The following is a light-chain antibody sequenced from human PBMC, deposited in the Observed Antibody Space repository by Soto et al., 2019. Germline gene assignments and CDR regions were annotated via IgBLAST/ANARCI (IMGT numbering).Light chain of an antibody. Sequence: DIQMTQSPSSLSASVGDRVTITCRASQTVSTYLTWYQQKPGKAPKVLIYGASSLQSGVPSRFSGTGSETDFTLTISSLQPEYFATYYCQQSYSAPETFGQGTRVDIE. CDR2: GAS. V-gene: IGKV1-39*01. CDR1: QTVSTY. CDR3: QQSYSAPET. J-gene: IGKJ1*01.